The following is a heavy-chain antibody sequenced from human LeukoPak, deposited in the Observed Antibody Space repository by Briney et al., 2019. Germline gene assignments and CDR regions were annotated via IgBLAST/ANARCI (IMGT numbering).Heavy chain of an antibody. Sequence: GASVKVSCKASGYTFSSHGISWVRQAPGQGLEWMGWIGVYSGDTKYAQNFQGRVTTTADTPTNTAYMELTSLTSDDTAVYYCARDRGPYYYDSSGYRPFDYCGQGALVTVSS. CDR1: GYTFSSHG. V-gene: IGHV1-18*01. CDR3: ARDRGPYYYDSSGYRPFDY. D-gene: IGHD3-22*01. CDR2: IGVYSGDT. J-gene: IGHJ4*02.